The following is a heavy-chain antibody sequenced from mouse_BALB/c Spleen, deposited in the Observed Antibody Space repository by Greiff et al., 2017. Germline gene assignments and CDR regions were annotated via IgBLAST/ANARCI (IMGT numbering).Heavy chain of an antibody. CDR3: ARDDSSGYGFAY. CDR2: ISDGGSYT. Sequence: EVKLVESGGGLVKPGGSLKLSCAASGFTFSDYYMYWVRQTPEKRLEWVATISDGGSYTYYPDSVKGRFTISRDNAKNNLYLQMSSLKSEDTAMYYCARDDSSGYGFAYWGQGTLVTVSA. J-gene: IGHJ3*01. D-gene: IGHD3-2*01. CDR1: GFTFSDYY. V-gene: IGHV5-4*02.